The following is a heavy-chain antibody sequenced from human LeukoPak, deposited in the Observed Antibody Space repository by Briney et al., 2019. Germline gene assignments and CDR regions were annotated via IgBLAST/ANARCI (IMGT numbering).Heavy chain of an antibody. D-gene: IGHD3-22*01. Sequence: PGGSLRLSCAASGFTFSSYSMNWVRQAPGKGLEWVSSISSSSSYIYYADSVKGRFTISRDNAKNSLYLQMNSLRAEDTALYYCAKDRVAGYYLETDFDYWGQGTLVTVSS. CDR3: AKDRVAGYYLETDFDY. CDR2: ISSSSSYI. CDR1: GFTFSSYS. J-gene: IGHJ4*02. V-gene: IGHV3-21*04.